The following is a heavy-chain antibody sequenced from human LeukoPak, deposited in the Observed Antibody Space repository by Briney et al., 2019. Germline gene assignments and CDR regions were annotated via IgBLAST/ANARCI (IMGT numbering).Heavy chain of an antibody. Sequence: PSETLSLTCTVSGGSISTYYWSWIRQPPGKGLEWIGYIYSSGSANYNPSLKSRVTMSVDTSKNQFSLKLSSVTAPDTAVYYCARMGGYSGYATHWGQGTLVTVSS. CDR3: ARMGGYSGYATH. V-gene: IGHV4-59*08. CDR1: GGSISTYY. CDR2: IYSSGSA. D-gene: IGHD5-12*01. J-gene: IGHJ4*02.